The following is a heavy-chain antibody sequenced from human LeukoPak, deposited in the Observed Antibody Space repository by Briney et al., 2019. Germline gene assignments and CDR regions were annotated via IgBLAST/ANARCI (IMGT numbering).Heavy chain of an antibody. CDR3: ARGDCSGGSCYEEYYYYYYMDV. CDR1: GYTFTGYY. V-gene: IGHV1-2*02. CDR2: INPNSGGT. Sequence: ASVKVSCKASGYTFTGYYMRWVRQAPGQGLEWMGWINPNSGGTNYAQKFQGRVTMTRDTSISTAYMELSRLRSDDTAVYYCARGDCSGGSCYEEYYYYYYMDVWGKGTTVTVSS. D-gene: IGHD2-15*01. J-gene: IGHJ6*03.